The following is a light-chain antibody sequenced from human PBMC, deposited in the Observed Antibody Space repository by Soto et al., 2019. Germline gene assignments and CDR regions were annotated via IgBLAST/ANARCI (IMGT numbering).Light chain of an antibody. CDR2: SAS. CDR3: QQYHDWPPLT. J-gene: IGKJ4*01. V-gene: IGKV3-15*01. CDR1: QSISSN. Sequence: EIVVTQSPATLSVSLGERVTLSCRASQSISSNLAWYQQKPGLPPRLLFYSASARATGTSARFSGSGSWTEFTLTICSLQSEDVAVYYCQQYHDWPPLTFGRGTKVQIK.